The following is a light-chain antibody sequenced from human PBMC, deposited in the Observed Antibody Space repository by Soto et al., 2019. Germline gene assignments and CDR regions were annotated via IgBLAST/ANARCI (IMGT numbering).Light chain of an antibody. Sequence: QSVLTQPPSVSAAPGQKVTISCSGSNSNIGKNYVSWYQQVPGTAPKLLIYDNNKRPSGIPDRFSGSKSGTSATLGITGLQTGDEADYYCGTWDSSLSALFGGGTKLTVL. CDR3: GTWDSSLSAL. CDR1: NSNIGKNY. CDR2: DNN. J-gene: IGLJ2*01. V-gene: IGLV1-51*01.